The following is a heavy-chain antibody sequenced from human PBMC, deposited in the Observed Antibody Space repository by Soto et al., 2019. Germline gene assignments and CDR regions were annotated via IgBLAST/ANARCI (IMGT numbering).Heavy chain of an antibody. CDR2: ILTNEST. CDR3: AREQWEISPAGFDF. V-gene: IGHV4-4*07. CDR1: GDSISGFY. J-gene: IGHJ4*02. Sequence: SSETLSLTCTVSGDSISGFYWSWIRQPAGKGLEWIGRILTNESTKYNPSLKSRVTMSIDMSKNHFSLKLRSVTAADTAVYYCAREQWEISPAGFDFSGPGSRGTVS. D-gene: IGHD1-26*01.